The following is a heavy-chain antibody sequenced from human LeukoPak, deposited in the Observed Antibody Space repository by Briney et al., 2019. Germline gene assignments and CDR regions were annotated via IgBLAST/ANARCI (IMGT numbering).Heavy chain of an antibody. Sequence: PSQTLSLTCTVSGGSISSGGYYWSWIRPHPGKGLESPGYINYIGSTYYNPSLKSRITISVDTSKNQFFLYLSSVAAADTAVYYCARTVSSPSLFFDYWGQGTLVTVSS. CDR3: ARTVSSPSLFFDY. CDR1: GGSISSGGYY. CDR2: INYIGST. J-gene: IGHJ4*02. D-gene: IGHD3-16*02. V-gene: IGHV4-31*03.